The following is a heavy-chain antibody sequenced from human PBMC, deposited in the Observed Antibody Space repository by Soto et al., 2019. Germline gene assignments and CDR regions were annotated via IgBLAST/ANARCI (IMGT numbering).Heavy chain of an antibody. Sequence: SSETLSLTCTVSGGSISSGGYYWTWIRQHPGKGLEWIAYIYHSGYTFYNPSLKSRVTMSVDTSKNQFSLKLRSVTAADTAVYYCAKWEGLGSDYYYYAMDVWGQGATVTVSS. J-gene: IGHJ6*02. CDR2: IYHSGYT. CDR3: AKWEGLGSDYYYYAMDV. V-gene: IGHV4-31*03. D-gene: IGHD1-26*01. CDR1: GGSISSGGYY.